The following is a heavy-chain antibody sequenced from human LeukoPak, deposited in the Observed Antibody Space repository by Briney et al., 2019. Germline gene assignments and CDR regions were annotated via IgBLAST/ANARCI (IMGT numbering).Heavy chain of an antibody. CDR3: ARDQPIGYNYGYPFDN. CDR1: GFTFSDYY. D-gene: IGHD5-18*01. Sequence: GGSLRLSCSASGFTFSDYYMSWIRQAPGKGLEWVSYISSSGSTIYYADSVKGRFTISRDNAKNSLYLQMNNLRVEDTAVYYCARDQPIGYNYGYPFDNWGQGTLVTVSS. V-gene: IGHV3-11*04. J-gene: IGHJ4*02. CDR2: ISSSGSTI.